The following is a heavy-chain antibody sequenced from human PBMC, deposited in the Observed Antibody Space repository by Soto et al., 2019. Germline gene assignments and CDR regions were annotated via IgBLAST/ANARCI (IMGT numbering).Heavy chain of an antibody. CDR1: GYTFTSYG. Sequence: QVQLVQSGAEVKKPGASVKVSCKASGYTFTSYGISWVRQAPGQGLEWMGWISAYNGNTNYAQKLQGRVTMTTDTSTSTDYMELRSLRSDDTAVYYCARFGAAAGTGGYYYYYYGMDVWGQGTTVTVSS. CDR3: ARFGAAAGTGGYYYYYYGMDV. D-gene: IGHD6-13*01. J-gene: IGHJ6*02. V-gene: IGHV1-18*01. CDR2: ISAYNGNT.